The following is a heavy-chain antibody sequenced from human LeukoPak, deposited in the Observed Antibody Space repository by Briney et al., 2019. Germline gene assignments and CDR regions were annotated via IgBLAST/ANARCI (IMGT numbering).Heavy chain of an antibody. J-gene: IGHJ4*02. D-gene: IGHD3-22*01. Sequence: GGSLRLSCAASGFTSSDYTMNWVRQSPGKGLEWVSGISVSDDSTYYADSVKGRFTISRDKSNNMLHLQMNSLRAEDTAVYYCARDLWGLGYYDSSYSWGQGTLVTVSS. CDR2: ISVSDDST. CDR3: ARDLWGLGYYDSSYS. CDR1: GFTSSDYT. V-gene: IGHV3-23*01.